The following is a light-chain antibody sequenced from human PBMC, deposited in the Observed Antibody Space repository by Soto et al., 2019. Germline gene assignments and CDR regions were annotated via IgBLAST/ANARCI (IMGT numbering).Light chain of an antibody. CDR2: EVT. Sequence: QSALTQPASVSGSPGQSIAISCTGTRSDVGAYNYVSWYQQHPGKAPKPMISEVTNRPSGVSDRFSGSKYGNTASLTISGLQAEDEADYYCSSFTSRFTFVFGTGTKVTAL. J-gene: IGLJ1*01. CDR1: RSDVGAYNY. V-gene: IGLV2-14*01. CDR3: SSFTSRFTFV.